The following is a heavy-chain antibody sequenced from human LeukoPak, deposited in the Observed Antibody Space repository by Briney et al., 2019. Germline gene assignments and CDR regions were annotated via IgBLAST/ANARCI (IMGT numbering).Heavy chain of an antibody. Sequence: PGGSLRLSCAASGFTFSSYEMNWVRQAPGKGLEWVSYISSSGSTIYYPGSVKGRFTISRDNAKNSLYLQMNSLRAEDTAVYYCARDYYYGSGRFYYWGQGTLVTVSS. CDR1: GFTFSSYE. J-gene: IGHJ4*02. V-gene: IGHV3-48*03. CDR2: ISSSGSTI. CDR3: ARDYYYGSGRFYY. D-gene: IGHD3-10*01.